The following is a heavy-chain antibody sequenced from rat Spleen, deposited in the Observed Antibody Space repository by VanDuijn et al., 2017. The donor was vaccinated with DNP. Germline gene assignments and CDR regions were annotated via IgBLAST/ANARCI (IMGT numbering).Heavy chain of an antibody. D-gene: IGHD1-12*02. J-gene: IGHJ3*01. CDR2: IWNAGGT. CDR3: ARWDYDGWFAY. V-gene: IGHV2-41*01. Sequence: QVQLKESGPGLVQPSQTLSLTCTLAGFSLTNYNVHWVRQPPGKGLQWMGIIWNAGGTRYNSALKSRLSISRDNSKSQVFLKMNSVQTEDTAMYFCARWDYDGWFAYWGQGTLVTVSS. CDR1: GFSLTNYN.